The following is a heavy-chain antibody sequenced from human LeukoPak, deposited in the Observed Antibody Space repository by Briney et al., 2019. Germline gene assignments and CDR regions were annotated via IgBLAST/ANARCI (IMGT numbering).Heavy chain of an antibody. V-gene: IGHV3-7*01. J-gene: IGHJ4*02. CDR2: IKQDGSEK. CDR3: ARVLGSGYDYLDY. Sequence: GGSLRLSCADSGFTFSSYWMSWVRQAPGKGLEWVANIKQDGSEKYYVDSVKGRFTISRDNAKNSLYLQMNSLRAEDTAVYYCARVLGSGYDYLDYWGQGTLVTVSS. D-gene: IGHD5-12*01. CDR1: GFTFSSYW.